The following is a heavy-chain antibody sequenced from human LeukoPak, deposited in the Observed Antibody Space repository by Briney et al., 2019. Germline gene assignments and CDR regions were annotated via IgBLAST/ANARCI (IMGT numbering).Heavy chain of an antibody. CDR1: GFTFNKSW. CDR2: IKEDGTQK. V-gene: IGHV3-7*01. J-gene: IGHJ4*02. CDR3: ARDGGSWEVGY. D-gene: IGHD6-13*01. Sequence: GGSLRLSCAASGFTFNKSWMSWVRQAPGKGPEWVANIKEDGTQKYYVDSVRGRFTISRDNAENSLYLQMNSLRAEDTAVYYCARDGGSWEVGYWGQGTLVTVSS.